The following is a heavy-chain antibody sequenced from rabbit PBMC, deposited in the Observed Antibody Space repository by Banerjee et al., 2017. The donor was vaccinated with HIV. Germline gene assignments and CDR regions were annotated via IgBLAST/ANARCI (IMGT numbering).Heavy chain of an antibody. CDR1: GLDFSSSYW. D-gene: IGHD8-1*01. CDR3: ARDRYGGSSYYWAFNF. J-gene: IGHJ4*01. V-gene: IGHV1S45*01. CDR2: KHADSGTT. Sequence: QEQLEESGGDLVKPEGSLTLTCKASGLDFSSSYWICWVRQAPGKGLELSACKHADSGTTWYASWAKGRFTISKTSSTTVTLQMTSLTAADTATYFCARDRYGGSSYYWAFNFWGPGTLVTVS.